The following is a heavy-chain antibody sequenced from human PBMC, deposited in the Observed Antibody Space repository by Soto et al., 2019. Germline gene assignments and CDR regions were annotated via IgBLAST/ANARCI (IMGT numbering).Heavy chain of an antibody. CDR2: IYWDDDK. CDR3: AHRLPFGDWFDP. J-gene: IGHJ5*02. V-gene: IGHV2-5*02. CDR1: GFSLSTSGVG. Sequence: QITLKESGPTLVKPTQTLTLTCTFSGFSLSTSGVGVGWIRQPPGKALEWLALIYWDDDKRYSPSLKSRLTITNDTSKHQVVLTMTNMDPVDTATYYCAHRLPFGDWFDPWGQGTLVTVSS. D-gene: IGHD3-10*01.